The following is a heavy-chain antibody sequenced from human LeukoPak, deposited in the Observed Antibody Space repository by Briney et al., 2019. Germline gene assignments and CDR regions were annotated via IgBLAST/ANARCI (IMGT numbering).Heavy chain of an antibody. Sequence: SETLSLTCTVSGGSISNYYWSWIRQPPGKGLEWIGYIYYSGSTNYNPSLKSRATISVDTSKNQFSLKLSSVTAADTAVYYCARRTTAGYYYGMDVWGQGTTVSVSS. V-gene: IGHV4-59*08. CDR3: ARRTTAGYYYGMDV. CDR2: IYYSGST. J-gene: IGHJ6*02. D-gene: IGHD2/OR15-2a*01. CDR1: GGSISNYY.